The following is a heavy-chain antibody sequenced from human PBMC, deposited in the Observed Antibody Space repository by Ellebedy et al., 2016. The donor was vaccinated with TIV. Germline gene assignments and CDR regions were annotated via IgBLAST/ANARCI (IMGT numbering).Heavy chain of an antibody. Sequence: GESLKISXAASGFTFSSSPMSWVRQAPGKGLEWVSAISGSGGSTYYADSVKGRFTISRDNSKSTLYVQLNSLRAEDTAVYYCATGSGWPPDYWGQGTLVTVSS. CDR3: ATGSGWPPDY. V-gene: IGHV3-23*01. J-gene: IGHJ4*02. D-gene: IGHD6-19*01. CDR1: GFTFSSSP. CDR2: ISGSGGST.